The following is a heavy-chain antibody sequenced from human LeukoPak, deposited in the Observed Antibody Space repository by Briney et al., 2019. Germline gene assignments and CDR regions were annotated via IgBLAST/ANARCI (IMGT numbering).Heavy chain of an antibody. V-gene: IGHV1-69*05. J-gene: IGHJ5*02. D-gene: IGHD6-13*01. CDR2: IIPIFGTA. CDR1: GGTFSSYA. Sequence: ASVKVSCKASGGTFSSYAISWVRQAPGQGLEWMGRIIPIFGTANYAQKFQGRVTITTDESTGTAYMELSSLRSEDTAVYYCARDRLAAAGTGWFDPWGQGTLVTVSS. CDR3: ARDRLAAAGTGWFDP.